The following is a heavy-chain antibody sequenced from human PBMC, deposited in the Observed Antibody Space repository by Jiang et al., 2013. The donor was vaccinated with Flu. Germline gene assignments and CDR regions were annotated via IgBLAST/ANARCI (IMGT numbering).Heavy chain of an antibody. J-gene: IGHJ3*02. Sequence: SCAASGFAFSDYYMSWIRQAPGKGLEWVSHISISSSNXKYADSVKGRFIISRDNAKNSLYLQMKGLRAEDTAVYYCARGHDYGSFDIWGQGTMVTVSS. CDR2: ISISSSNX. CDR3: ARGHDYGSFDI. CDR1: GFAFSDYY. D-gene: IGHD4/OR15-4a*01. V-gene: IGHV3-11*06.